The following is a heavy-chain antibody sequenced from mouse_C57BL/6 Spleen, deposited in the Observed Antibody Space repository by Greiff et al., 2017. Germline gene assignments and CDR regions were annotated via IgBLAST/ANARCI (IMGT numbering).Heavy chain of an antibody. J-gene: IGHJ4*01. Sequence: QVQLKQSGAELARPGASVKLSCKASGYTFTSYGISWVKQRTGQGLEWIGEIYPRSGNTYYNEKFKGKATLTADKSSSTAYMELRSLTSEDSAVYFCAYYGSSSLSAMDYCGQGTSVTVSS. D-gene: IGHD1-1*01. CDR3: AYYGSSSLSAMDY. CDR2: IYPRSGNT. V-gene: IGHV1-81*01. CDR1: GYTFTSYG.